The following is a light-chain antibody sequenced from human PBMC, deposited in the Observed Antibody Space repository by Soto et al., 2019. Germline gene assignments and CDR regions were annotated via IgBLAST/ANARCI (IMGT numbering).Light chain of an antibody. J-gene: IGKJ1*01. CDR2: DVS. Sequence: EIVLTQSPATLSLSPGERGTLSCRASESVTDYLAWYQQKPGQAPRLLVYDVSNMAAGIPTRFSGGGSGTDFTLTISNVEPEDFAVYYCQQRSDWPWTFGQGTKVDIK. CDR3: QQRSDWPWT. CDR1: ESVTDY. V-gene: IGKV3-11*01.